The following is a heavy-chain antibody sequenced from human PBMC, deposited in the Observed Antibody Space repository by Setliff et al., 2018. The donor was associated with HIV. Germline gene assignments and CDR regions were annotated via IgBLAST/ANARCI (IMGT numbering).Heavy chain of an antibody. Sequence: PSETLSLTCNVSSGSVNNYRWTWIRQPPGKGLEWIGYIYYSGSTYYNPSLKSRVTISVDTSKNQFSLMLSSVTAADTAVYYCARLGDYDSSGYSWFDYWGQGTLVTVSS. CDR1: SGSVNNYR. J-gene: IGHJ4*02. CDR2: IYYSGST. CDR3: ARLGDYDSSGYSWFDY. V-gene: IGHV4-59*02. D-gene: IGHD3-22*01.